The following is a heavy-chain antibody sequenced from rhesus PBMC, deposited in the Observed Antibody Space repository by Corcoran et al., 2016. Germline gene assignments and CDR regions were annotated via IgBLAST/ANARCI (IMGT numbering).Heavy chain of an antibody. CDR2: ISYTGGST. D-gene: IGHD2-27*01. CDR1: GFSFSDYY. V-gene: IGHV3S18*01. Sequence: EVQLVESGGGLAKPGGSLRLSCAASGFSFSDYYMYWVRQASGKGLEWVSGISYTGGSTYYADSVKGRFTISRENAKNTLYLQTDSLRAEDTAVYYCARDGIVVVFTAHFDYWGQGVLVTVSS. CDR3: ARDGIVVVFTAHFDY. J-gene: IGHJ4*01.